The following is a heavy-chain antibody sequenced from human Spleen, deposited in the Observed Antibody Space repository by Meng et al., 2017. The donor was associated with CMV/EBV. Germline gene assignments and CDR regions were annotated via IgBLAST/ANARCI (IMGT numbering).Heavy chain of an antibody. CDR3: AKERNIVVVPAASGD. Sequence: GGSLRLSCAASGFTVSSYGMHWVRQAPGKGLEWVAFIRYDGSNKYYADSVKGRFTISRDNSKNTLYLQMNSLRAEDTAVYYCAKERNIVVVPAASGDWGQGTLVTVSS. D-gene: IGHD2-2*01. CDR2: IRYDGSNK. CDR1: GFTVSSYG. V-gene: IGHV3-30*02. J-gene: IGHJ4*02.